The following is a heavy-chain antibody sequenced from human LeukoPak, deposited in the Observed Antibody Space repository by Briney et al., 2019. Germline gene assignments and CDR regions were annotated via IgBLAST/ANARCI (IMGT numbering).Heavy chain of an antibody. J-gene: IGHJ6*03. D-gene: IGHD1-26*01. Sequence: GASVKVSCKASGYTFTSYYMHWVRQAPGQGLEWMGIIYPSGGSTSYAQKFQGRVTMTRDMSTSTVYMELSSLRSEDTAVYYCARDHSTDHSGSYLINYYYYMDVWGKGTTVTVSS. V-gene: IGHV1-46*01. CDR1: GYTFTSYY. CDR2: IYPSGGST. CDR3: ARDHSTDHSGSYLINYYYYMDV.